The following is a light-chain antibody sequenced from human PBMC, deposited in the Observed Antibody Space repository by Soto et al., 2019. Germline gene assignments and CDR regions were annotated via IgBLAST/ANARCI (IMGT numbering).Light chain of an antibody. J-gene: IGLJ3*02. CDR2: EVS. Sequence: QSALTQPPSASGSPGQSVTISCTGTSSDVGGYDYVSWYQQEPGKAPKVMIYEVSQRPSGVPDRYSGSKSGNTAFLTVSGLQAEDEAVYYCSSYAGSSNWVFGGGTNLTVL. CDR3: SSYAGSSNWV. CDR1: SSDVGGYDY. V-gene: IGLV2-8*01.